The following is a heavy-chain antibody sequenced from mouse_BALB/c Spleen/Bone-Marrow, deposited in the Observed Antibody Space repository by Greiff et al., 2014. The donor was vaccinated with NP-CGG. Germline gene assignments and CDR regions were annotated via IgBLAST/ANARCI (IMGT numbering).Heavy chain of an antibody. V-gene: IGHV7-3*02. CDR2: IRNKANGYTT. J-gene: IGHJ2*01. Sequence: EVKLMESGGGSVQPGGSLRLSCATSGFTFTDYYMNWVRQPPGKALEWLGFIRNKANGYTTEYSASVKGRFTISRDNSQSILYLQMNTLRAEDSATYYCARDMGGLLFDYWGQGTTLTVSS. D-gene: IGHD2-3*01. CDR1: GFTFTDYY. CDR3: ARDMGGLLFDY.